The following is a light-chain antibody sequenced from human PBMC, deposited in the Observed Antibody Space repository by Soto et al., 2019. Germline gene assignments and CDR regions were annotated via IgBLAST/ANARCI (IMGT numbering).Light chain of an antibody. CDR2: DVT. J-gene: IGLJ1*01. Sequence: QSALTQPRSVSGSPGQSVTISCTGTSSDVGSYNYVSWYQHHPGKAPKLIIYDVTDRPSGVPDRFSGSKSGNTASLTISGLQTEDEADYYCYSYAGRSYVFGTGTKLTVL. CDR3: YSYAGRSYV. V-gene: IGLV2-11*01. CDR1: SSDVGSYNY.